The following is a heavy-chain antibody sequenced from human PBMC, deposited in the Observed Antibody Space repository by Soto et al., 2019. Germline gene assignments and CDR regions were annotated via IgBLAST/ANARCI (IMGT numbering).Heavy chain of an antibody. D-gene: IGHD3-3*01. V-gene: IGHV1-69*06. CDR1: GGTLSSFINYP. CDR3: ARRDTSGFLRYFDN. Sequence: QMQLVQSGAEVKKPGSSVKVSCKASGGTLSSFINYPINWVRQAPGQGLEWMGGIVPNVGTVNYAQKFQGRVTMTADKSTGTDYMEVSSLRSEDTALYCCARRDTSGFLRYFDNWGQGTLVTVSS. J-gene: IGHJ4*02. CDR2: IVPNVGTV.